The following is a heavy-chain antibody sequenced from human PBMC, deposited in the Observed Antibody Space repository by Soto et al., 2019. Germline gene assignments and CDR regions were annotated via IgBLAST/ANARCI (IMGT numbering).Heavy chain of an antibody. CDR3: ARGSTVAAILFDY. V-gene: IGHV4-31*03. J-gene: IGHJ4*02. D-gene: IGHD2-15*01. CDR1: GDSICSGGYY. CDR2: IYYSGST. Sequence: PSETLSLTCTVSGDSICSGGYYWSCIRQHPGKGLEWIGYIYYSGSTYYNPSLKSRVIISVDTSKNQFSLKLSSVTAADTAVYYCARGSTVAAILFDYWGQGTLVTVSS.